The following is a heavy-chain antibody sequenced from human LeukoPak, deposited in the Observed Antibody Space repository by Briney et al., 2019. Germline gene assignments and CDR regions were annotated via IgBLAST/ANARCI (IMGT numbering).Heavy chain of an antibody. CDR1: GFIFINYA. V-gene: IGHV3-23*01. J-gene: IGHJ6*03. Sequence: GGSLRLSCAPSGFIFINYAMTWVRQAPGKGLEWVSAIGSSSNTFYADSVKGRFTISRDNSKNILYLQMNSLRAEDTALYYCAKGTSWISPYYYMDVWGSGTTVTVSS. CDR3: AKGTSWISPYYYMDV. D-gene: IGHD2-2*01. CDR2: IGSSSNT.